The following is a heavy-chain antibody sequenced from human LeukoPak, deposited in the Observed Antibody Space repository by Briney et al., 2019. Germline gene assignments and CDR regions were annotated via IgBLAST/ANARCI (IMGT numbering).Heavy chain of an antibody. Sequence: GGSLRLSCAASGFTVSSNYMSWVRQAPGKGLEWVSVIYSGGSTYYADSVKGRFTISRDNSKNTLYLQMNSLRAEDTAVYYCAPAAAHDAFDIWGQGTMVTVSS. CDR2: IYSGGST. V-gene: IGHV3-53*01. CDR3: APAAAHDAFDI. D-gene: IGHD6-13*01. J-gene: IGHJ3*02. CDR1: GFTVSSNY.